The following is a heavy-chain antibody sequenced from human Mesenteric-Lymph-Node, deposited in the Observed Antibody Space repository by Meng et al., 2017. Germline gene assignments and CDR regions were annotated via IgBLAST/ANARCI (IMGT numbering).Heavy chain of an antibody. J-gene: IGHJ4*02. CDR2: ISGTGGNT. CDR1: GFTFSSYA. Sequence: ESLMISCAASGFTFSSYALSWVRQAPGKGLEWVSVISGTGGNTYYADPVKGRFTISRDNSKHTLYLQMDTLRAEDTALYCFAGCVDTAMVYFDYWGQGTLVTVSS. D-gene: IGHD5-18*01. CDR3: AGCVDTAMVYFDY. V-gene: IGHV3-23*01.